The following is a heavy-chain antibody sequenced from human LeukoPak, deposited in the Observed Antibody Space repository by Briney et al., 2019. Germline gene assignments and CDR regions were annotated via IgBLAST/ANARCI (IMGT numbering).Heavy chain of an antibody. CDR2: IRYDGSNK. CDR1: GFSFSNYA. J-gene: IGHJ6*03. CDR3: AKEGQYSSSWYPYYYYYMGV. Sequence: GGSLRLSCAASGFSFSNYAMNWVRQAPGKGLEWVAFIRYDGSNKYYADSVKGRFTISRDNSKNTLYLQMNSLRAEDTAVYYCAKEGQYSSSWYPYYYYYMGVWGKGTTVTVSS. V-gene: IGHV3-30*02. D-gene: IGHD6-13*01.